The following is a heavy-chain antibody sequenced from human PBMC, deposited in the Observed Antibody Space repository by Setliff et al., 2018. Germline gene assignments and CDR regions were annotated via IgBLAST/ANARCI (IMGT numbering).Heavy chain of an antibody. Sequence: GASVNVSCKASGYTFTSYGISWVRQAPGQGLEWMGWISAYNGNTNYAQKLQGRVTMTTDTSTSTAYMELRSLRSDDTAVYYCARGYYYDSSGPAAFDIWGQGTMVTVSS. J-gene: IGHJ3*02. CDR2: ISAYNGNT. CDR3: ARGYYYDSSGPAAFDI. V-gene: IGHV1-18*01. CDR1: GYTFTSYG. D-gene: IGHD3-22*01.